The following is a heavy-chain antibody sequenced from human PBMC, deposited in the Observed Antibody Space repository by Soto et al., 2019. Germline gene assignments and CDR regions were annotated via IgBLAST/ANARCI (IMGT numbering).Heavy chain of an antibody. J-gene: IGHJ3*02. V-gene: IGHV3-30-3*01. D-gene: IGHD3-10*01. CDR1: GFTFSSYA. CDR3: ARTPRTMVRGVITFDAFDI. Sequence: VGSLRLSCAASGFTFSSYAMHWVCQAPGKGLEWVAVISYDGSNKYYADSVKGRFTISRDNSKDTLYLQMNSLRAEDTAVYYCARTPRTMVRGVITFDAFDIWGQGTMVAVSS. CDR2: ISYDGSNK.